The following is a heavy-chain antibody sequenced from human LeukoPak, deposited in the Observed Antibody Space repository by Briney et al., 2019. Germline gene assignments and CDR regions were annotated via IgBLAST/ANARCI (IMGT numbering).Heavy chain of an antibody. J-gene: IGHJ4*02. D-gene: IGHD4-23*01. CDR2: IKQDGSEK. CDR1: GFTFSSYW. V-gene: IGHV3-7*01. Sequence: GGSLRLSCAASGFTFSSYWMSWVRQAPGKGLEWVANIKQDGSEKYYVDSVKGRFTISRDNAKNSLYLQMNSLRAEDTAVYYCASTNYGGNPVRWGQGTLVTVSS. CDR3: ASTNYGGNPVR.